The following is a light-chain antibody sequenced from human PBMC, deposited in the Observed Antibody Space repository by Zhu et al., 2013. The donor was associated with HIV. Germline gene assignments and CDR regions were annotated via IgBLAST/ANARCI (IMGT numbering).Light chain of an antibody. V-gene: IGKV3-20*01. Sequence: IVLTQSPGTLSLSPGERVTLSCRASQSVTTNSLAWYQQKPGQPPRLLIYAASSRATGIPDRFSGSGSGTDFTLTISRLEPEDFAVYYCQHYSDSSWTFGQGSKVET. J-gene: IGKJ1*01. CDR2: AAS. CDR1: QSVTTNS. CDR3: QHYSDSSWT.